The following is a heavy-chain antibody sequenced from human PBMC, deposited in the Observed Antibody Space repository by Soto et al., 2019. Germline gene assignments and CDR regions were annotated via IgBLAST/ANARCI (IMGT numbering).Heavy chain of an antibody. CDR3: ARYGGNLDSYYFDY. CDR1: GGSISSYY. V-gene: IGHV4-4*07. D-gene: IGHD2-21*02. Sequence: QVQLQESGPGLVKPSETLSLTCTVSGGSISSYYWSWIRQPAGKGLEWIGRIYTSGSTNYNPSLKSRVTLSVDTSKNQFSLKLSSVTAADTAVYYCARYGGNLDSYYFDYWGQGTLVTVSS. J-gene: IGHJ4*02. CDR2: IYTSGST.